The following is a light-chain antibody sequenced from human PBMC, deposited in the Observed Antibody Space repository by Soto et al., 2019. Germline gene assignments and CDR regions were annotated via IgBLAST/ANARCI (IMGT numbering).Light chain of an antibody. CDR2: EAS. V-gene: IGKV1-5*03. CDR3: QQYNSYSEA. J-gene: IGKJ1*01. Sequence: DIQMTQSPSTLSASVGDRATITCRASQSIRYWLAWFQRKPGKAPRLLIYEASRLESGVPSRISGSGSGTEFTLTISSLQPDDFATYYCQQYNSYSEAFGQGTKVDIK. CDR1: QSIRYW.